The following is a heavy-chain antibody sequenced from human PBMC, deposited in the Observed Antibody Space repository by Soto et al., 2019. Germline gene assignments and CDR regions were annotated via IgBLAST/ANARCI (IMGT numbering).Heavy chain of an antibody. CDR2: IYYSGST. Sequence: QVQLQESGPGLVKPSQTLSLTCTVSGGSISSGDYYWSWIRQPPGKGLEWIGYIYYSGSTYYNPSLKSRVTISVDTSKNQFSLKLSSVTAADTAVYYCARVADGDSGYETYYFDYWGQGTLVTVSS. J-gene: IGHJ4*02. D-gene: IGHD5-12*01. CDR3: ARVADGDSGYETYYFDY. V-gene: IGHV4-30-4*01. CDR1: GGSISSGDYY.